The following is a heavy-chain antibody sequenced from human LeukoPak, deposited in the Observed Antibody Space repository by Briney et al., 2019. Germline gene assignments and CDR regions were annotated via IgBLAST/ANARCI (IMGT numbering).Heavy chain of an antibody. CDR1: GGSISSYY. J-gene: IGHJ3*02. Sequence: SETLSLTCTVSGGSISSYYWSWIRQPPGKGLEWIGYIYYSGRTNYNPSLKSRVTISVDPSKNQFSLKLSSVTAADTAVYYCARSLRDDAFDIWGQGTMVTVSS. CDR2: IYYSGRT. CDR3: ARSLRDDAFDI. V-gene: IGHV4-59*08. D-gene: IGHD5-12*01.